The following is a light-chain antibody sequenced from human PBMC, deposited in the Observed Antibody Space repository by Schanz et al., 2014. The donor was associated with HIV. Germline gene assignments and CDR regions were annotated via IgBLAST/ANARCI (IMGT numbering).Light chain of an antibody. CDR1: NNDIGSYTY. J-gene: IGLJ2*01. Sequence: QSALTQPASVSGSPGQSITVSCTGNNNDIGSYTYVAWYQQYPGKAPKLVVYGVFDRPSGVSNRFSGSKSGNTASLTISGLQAEDEAVYYCSSYTSSSPVVFGGGTKVTVL. CDR2: GVF. CDR3: SSYTSSSPVV. V-gene: IGLV2-14*03.